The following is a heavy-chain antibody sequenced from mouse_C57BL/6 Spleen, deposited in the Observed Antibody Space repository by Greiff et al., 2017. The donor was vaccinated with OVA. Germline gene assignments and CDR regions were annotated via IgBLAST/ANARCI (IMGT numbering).Heavy chain of an antibody. CDR3: AYYYGNYYYAMDY. J-gene: IGHJ4*01. D-gene: IGHD2-1*01. V-gene: IGHV5-17*01. CDR2: ISSGSSTI. CDR1: GFTFSDYG. Sequence: EVQLVESGGGLVKPGGSLKLSCAASGFTFSDYGMHWVRQAPEKGLEWVAYISSGSSTIYYADTVKGRFTISRDNAKNTLFLQMTSLRSEDTAMYYCAYYYGNYYYAMDYWGQGTSVTVSS.